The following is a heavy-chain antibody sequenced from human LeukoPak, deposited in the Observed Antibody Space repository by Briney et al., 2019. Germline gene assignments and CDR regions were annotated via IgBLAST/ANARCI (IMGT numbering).Heavy chain of an antibody. CDR1: GGSISSGGYY. CDR3: ARPYCSAGNCYSNFDS. V-gene: IGHV4-39*07. CDR2: INHSGST. D-gene: IGHD2-15*01. Sequence: PSETLSLTCTVSGGSISSGGYYWSWIRQPPGKGLEWIGEINHSGSTNYNPSLKSRVTISVDTSKKQFSLKLSSVTAADTAVYYCARPYCSAGNCYSNFDSWGQGTLVTVSS. J-gene: IGHJ4*02.